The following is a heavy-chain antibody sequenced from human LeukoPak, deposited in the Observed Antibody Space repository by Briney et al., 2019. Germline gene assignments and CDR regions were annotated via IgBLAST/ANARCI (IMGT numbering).Heavy chain of an antibody. CDR3: ARDVRVRGVIITGDNWFDP. D-gene: IGHD3-10*01. CDR1: GGTFSSYA. J-gene: IGHJ5*02. CDR2: IIPMFGTA. Sequence: SVKVSCKASGGTFSSYAISWVRQAPGQGLEWMGRIIPMFGTANYAQKFQGRVTITTDESTSTAYMELSSLRSEDTAVYYCARDVRVRGVIITGDNWFDPWGQGTLVTVSS. V-gene: IGHV1-69*05.